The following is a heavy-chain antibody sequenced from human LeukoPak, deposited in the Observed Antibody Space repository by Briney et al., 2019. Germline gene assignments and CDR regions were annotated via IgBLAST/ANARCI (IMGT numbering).Heavy chain of an antibody. CDR1: GFTFSSFT. Sequence: PGGSLRLSCAASGFTFSSFTMNWVRQAPGKGLEWAAAISSSSRDIFYADSVKGRFSISRDNTQNSLSLQMNSLRAEDTAVYYCVREAAATLFDYWGQGTLVTVSS. V-gene: IGHV3-21*01. D-gene: IGHD1-26*01. J-gene: IGHJ4*02. CDR3: VREAAATLFDY. CDR2: ISSSSRDI.